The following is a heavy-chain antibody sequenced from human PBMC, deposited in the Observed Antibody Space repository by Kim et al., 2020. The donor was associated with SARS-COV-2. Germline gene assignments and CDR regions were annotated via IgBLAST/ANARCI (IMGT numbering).Heavy chain of an antibody. J-gene: IGHJ6*02. V-gene: IGHV3-74*01. Sequence: GGSLRLSCAASGFTFSTSWIHWVRQAPGKGLVWVSRINSDGSSTNYADSVKGRFTISRDNAKNTLYLQMNSLRADDTAVYYCARVGYDTSGSRIGMDVWGQGTTVTVSS. CDR3: ARVGYDTSGSRIGMDV. CDR2: INSDGSST. CDR1: GFTFSTSW. D-gene: IGHD3-22*01.